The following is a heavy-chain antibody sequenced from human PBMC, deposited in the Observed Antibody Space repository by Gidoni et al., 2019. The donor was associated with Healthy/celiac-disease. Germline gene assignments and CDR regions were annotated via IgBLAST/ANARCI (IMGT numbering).Heavy chain of an antibody. Sequence: QVQLLESGGGVVQPGRSLSLSCPASGFTFSSYGMHWVRQAPGKGLEWVAVISYDGSNKYYADSVKGRFTISRDNSKNTLYLQMNSLRAEDTAVYYCAADYYDSSGYNVLDYWGQGTLVTVSS. D-gene: IGHD3-22*01. CDR2: ISYDGSNK. CDR3: AADYYDSSGYNVLDY. J-gene: IGHJ4*02. CDR1: GFTFSSYG. V-gene: IGHV3-30*03.